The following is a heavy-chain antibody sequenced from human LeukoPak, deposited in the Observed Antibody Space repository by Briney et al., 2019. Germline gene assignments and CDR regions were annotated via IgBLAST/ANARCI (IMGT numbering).Heavy chain of an antibody. Sequence: GGSLRLSCAASGFTFSNYAMTWVRQAPGKGLEWVSAISGSGVSTYYADSVKGRCTISRDNSKNTRYLQMNSLRAEDTAVYYCARRYCSSTTCPVDCWGQGTLVTVSS. CDR2: ISGSGVST. V-gene: IGHV3-23*01. CDR1: GFTFSNYA. CDR3: ARRYCSSTTCPVDC. D-gene: IGHD2-2*01. J-gene: IGHJ4*02.